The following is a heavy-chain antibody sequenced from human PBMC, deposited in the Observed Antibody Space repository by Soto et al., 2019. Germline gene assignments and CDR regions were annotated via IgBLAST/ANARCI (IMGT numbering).Heavy chain of an antibody. Sequence: QVQLVQSGAEVKEPGASVKVSCTTSGFTFSNYGITWVRQAPGQGLEWMGWISAYDGDTKIAQKLQGRVTMTTDTATSTGYMELRSLRSDDTAVYYCERPAERHLDYYFDYWGQGTLVIVSS. CDR3: ERPAERHLDYYFDY. CDR1: GFTFSNYG. D-gene: IGHD3-9*01. V-gene: IGHV1-18*01. J-gene: IGHJ4*02. CDR2: ISAYDGDT.